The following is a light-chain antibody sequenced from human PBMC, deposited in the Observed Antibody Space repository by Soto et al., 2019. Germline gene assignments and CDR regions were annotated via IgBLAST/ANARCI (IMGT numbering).Light chain of an antibody. CDR1: QGITRW. V-gene: IGKV1D-12*01. J-gene: IGKJ3*01. CDR2: AAS. CDR3: QQANSFPFT. Sequence: DIQMTQSPSSVSATEGDRVTITCRASQGITRWLAWYQQKPGKAPKLLIYAASSLQSGVPSRFSGSGSGTDFTLTISSLQPEDFATYYCQQANSFPFTFGPGTKVDIK.